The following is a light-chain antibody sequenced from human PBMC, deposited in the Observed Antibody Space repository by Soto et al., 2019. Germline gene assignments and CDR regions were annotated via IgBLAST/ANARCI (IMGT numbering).Light chain of an antibody. CDR3: QQYYTLPYS. V-gene: IGKV4-1*01. Sequence: QSPDSLAVSLGERATINCXXSXSVFHTSYNRNYLAWYLQKPGQPPKVLMYWASTRESGVPDRFSGSGSGTDFTLTITSLQPEDVAVYYCQQYYTLPYSFGQGTKLEIK. CDR1: XSVFHTSYNRNY. J-gene: IGKJ2*03. CDR2: WAS.